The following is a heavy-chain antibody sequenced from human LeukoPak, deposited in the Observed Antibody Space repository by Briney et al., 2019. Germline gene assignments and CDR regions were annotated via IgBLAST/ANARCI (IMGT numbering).Heavy chain of an antibody. CDR2: ISAYNGNT. CDR3: ARILYSGSIVYYFDY. Sequence: ASVKVSCKASGHTFTSYGISWVRQATGQGLEWMGWISAYNGNTNYAQKLQGRVTMTTDTSTSTAYMELRSLRSDDTAVYYCARILYSGSIVYYFDYWGQGTLVTVSS. D-gene: IGHD1-26*01. J-gene: IGHJ4*02. V-gene: IGHV1-18*01. CDR1: GHTFTSYG.